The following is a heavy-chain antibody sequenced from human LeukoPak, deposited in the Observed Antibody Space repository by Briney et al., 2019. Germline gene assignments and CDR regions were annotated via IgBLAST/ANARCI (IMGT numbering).Heavy chain of an antibody. CDR1: RYIFTGYY. V-gene: IGHV1-2*02. CDR3: ASSSVGALGY. J-gene: IGHJ4*02. D-gene: IGHD1-26*01. Sequence: GASVKVSCKGSRYIFTGYYIHWVRQAPGQGLEWMGWINPNSGGTNYAQKFQGRVTMTRGTSISTVYMELSRLRSDDTAVYYCASSSVGALGYWGQGTLVTVSS. CDR2: INPNSGGT.